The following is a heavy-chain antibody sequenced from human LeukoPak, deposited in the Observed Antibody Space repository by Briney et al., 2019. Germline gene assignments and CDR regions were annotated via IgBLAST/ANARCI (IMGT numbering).Heavy chain of an antibody. D-gene: IGHD3-10*01. CDR1: GFTFSSYA. Sequence: GGSLRLSCAASGFTFSSYAMSWVRKAPGKGLEWVSAISGSGGSTYYADSVKGRFTISRDNSKNTLYLQMNSLRAEDTAVYYCAKDRGAVDDAFDIWGQGTMVTVSS. J-gene: IGHJ3*02. CDR3: AKDRGAVDDAFDI. CDR2: ISGSGGST. V-gene: IGHV3-23*01.